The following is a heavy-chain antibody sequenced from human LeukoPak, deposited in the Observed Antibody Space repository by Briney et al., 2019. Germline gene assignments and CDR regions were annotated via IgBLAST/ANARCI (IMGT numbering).Heavy chain of an antibody. Sequence: GGSLRLSCAASGFTFDDYAMHWVRQAPGKGLEWVSGISWNSGSIGYADSVKGRFTIPRDNAKNSLYLQMNSLRAEDTALYYCAKGVVVAATYYYYGMDVWGQGTTVTVSS. CDR2: ISWNSGSI. CDR3: AKGVVVAATYYYYGMDV. CDR1: GFTFDDYA. J-gene: IGHJ6*02. V-gene: IGHV3-9*01. D-gene: IGHD2-15*01.